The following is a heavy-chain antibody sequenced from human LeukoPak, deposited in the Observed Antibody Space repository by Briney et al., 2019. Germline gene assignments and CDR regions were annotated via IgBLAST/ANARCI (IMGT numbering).Heavy chain of an antibody. D-gene: IGHD2-21*01. CDR1: GGSFSGYY. CDR2: IYYSGST. Sequence: SETLSLTCAVYGGSFSGYYWSWIRQPPGKGLEWIGYIYYSGSTYHNPSLRSRVIISVDTSKNQFSLKLSSVTAADTAVYYCARGGPAVIDYYYYGMDVWGQGTTVTVSS. CDR3: ARGGPAVIDYYYYGMDV. V-gene: IGHV4-30-4*08. J-gene: IGHJ6*02.